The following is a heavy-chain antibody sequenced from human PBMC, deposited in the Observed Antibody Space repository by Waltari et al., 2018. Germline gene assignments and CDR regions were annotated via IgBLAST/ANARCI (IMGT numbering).Heavy chain of an antibody. CDR1: GGSISSSSYY. V-gene: IGHV4-39*07. J-gene: IGHJ5*02. D-gene: IGHD3-10*01. Sequence: QLQLQESGPGLVKPSETLSPTCTVSGGSISSSSYYWGWICQPPGKGLEWIGSIYYSGSTYYNPSLKSRVTISVDTSKNQFSLKLSSVTAADTAVYYCARVMYYYGSGSYGRLDPWGQGTLVTVSS. CDR3: ARVMYYYGSGSYGRLDP. CDR2: IYYSGST.